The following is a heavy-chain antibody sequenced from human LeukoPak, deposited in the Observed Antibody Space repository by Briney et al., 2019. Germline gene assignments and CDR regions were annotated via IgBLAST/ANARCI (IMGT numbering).Heavy chain of an antibody. D-gene: IGHD5-12*01. CDR3: ARHGYSGYGFDY. J-gene: IGHJ4*02. V-gene: IGHV4-4*02. CDR1: GASTSNNNW. Sequence: PSETLSLTCAVSGASTSNNNWWSWVRQPPGKGLEWIGEIHHSGGTSFNPSLKSRVSMSVDKSKNQVSLKLATVTAAGTAVYFCARHGYSGYGFDYWGQGTLVTVSS. CDR2: IHHSGGT.